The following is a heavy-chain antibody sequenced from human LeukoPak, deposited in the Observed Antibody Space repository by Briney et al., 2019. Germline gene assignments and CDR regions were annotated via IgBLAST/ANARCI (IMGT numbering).Heavy chain of an antibody. V-gene: IGHV1-18*01. D-gene: IGHD1-26*01. Sequence: GASVKVSCKASGYTFNSYGIRWVRQAPGQGLEWMGWISAYDGHTIYAQELQGRVTMTTDTSTSTAYMEVRSLRSDDTAVYYCARAPRGGASDYWGQGTLVTVSS. CDR3: ARAPRGGASDY. J-gene: IGHJ4*02. CDR1: GYTFNSYG. CDR2: ISAYDGHT.